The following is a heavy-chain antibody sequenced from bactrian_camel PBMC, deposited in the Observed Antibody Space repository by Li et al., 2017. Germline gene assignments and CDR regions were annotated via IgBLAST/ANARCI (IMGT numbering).Heavy chain of an antibody. CDR3: AADPPPCRFAVTDFRY. CDR2: KFGVHGST. J-gene: IGHJ6*01. V-gene: IGHV3S31*01. Sequence: VQLVESGGGSVQTGGSLRLSCEASGPVNGRYCMGWFRQAAGQERETVAAKFGVHGSTYYADSVKGRFTISQHSANKTSYLFMTSLNTEDTAMYYCAADPPPCRFAVTDFRYRGQGTQVTVS. CDR1: GPVNGRYC.